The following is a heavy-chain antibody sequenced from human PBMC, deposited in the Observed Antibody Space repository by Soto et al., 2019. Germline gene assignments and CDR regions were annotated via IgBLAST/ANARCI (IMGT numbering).Heavy chain of an antibody. V-gene: IGHV4-31*03. Sequence: QVQLQESGPGLVKPSQTLSLTCTVSGDSMTTVGYYWTWIRQHPGQGLEWIGFISYSGSTYYSSSLKGRVAISADTSKNQFSLKLNSVTAADTAVDYCTRGDYWGQGTLITVS. J-gene: IGHJ4*02. CDR2: ISYSGST. CDR3: TRGDY. CDR1: GDSMTTVGYY.